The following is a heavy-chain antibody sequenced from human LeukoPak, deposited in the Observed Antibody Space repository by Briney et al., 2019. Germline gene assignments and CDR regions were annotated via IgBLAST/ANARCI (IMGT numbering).Heavy chain of an antibody. V-gene: IGHV3-7*01. CDR1: GFTFSSYW. Sequence: GGSLRLSCAASGFTFSSYWMSWVRQAPGKGLGWVANIKQDGSEKYYVDSVKGRFTISRDNAKNSLYLQMNSLRAEDTAVYYCARDFRPSRGSDAFDIWGQGTMVTVSS. J-gene: IGHJ3*02. CDR3: ARDFRPSRGSDAFDI. D-gene: IGHD3-10*01. CDR2: IKQDGSEK.